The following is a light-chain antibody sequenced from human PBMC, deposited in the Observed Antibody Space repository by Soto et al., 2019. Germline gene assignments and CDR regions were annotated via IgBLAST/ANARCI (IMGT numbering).Light chain of an antibody. Sequence: QSVLTQPPSASGTHGQRVTLSCSGSSSNIGSNTVNWYQQLPGTAPKLLIHSNNQRPSGVPDRFSGSKSGTSASMAISGLQSEDEADYYCAAWDDSLNGRVFGGGTKLTVL. CDR1: SSNIGSNT. V-gene: IGLV1-44*01. CDR2: SNN. CDR3: AAWDDSLNGRV. J-gene: IGLJ3*02.